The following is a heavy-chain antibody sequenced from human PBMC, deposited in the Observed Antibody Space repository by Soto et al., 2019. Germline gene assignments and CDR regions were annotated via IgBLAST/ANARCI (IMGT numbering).Heavy chain of an antibody. CDR2: ISDNGGNT. V-gene: IGHV3-23*01. Sequence: EVQLLESGGGLVQPGGSLRLSCAASGFTFSSVAMTWVRQAPGKGLEWVSSISDNGGNTDYADSVRGRFSLSRDNSKNTLYLQMNHLKAEDTAVYYCAKLYWNPRYFDYWGQGARVTVS. CDR1: GFTFSSVA. J-gene: IGHJ4*02. D-gene: IGHD1-1*01. CDR3: AKLYWNPRYFDY.